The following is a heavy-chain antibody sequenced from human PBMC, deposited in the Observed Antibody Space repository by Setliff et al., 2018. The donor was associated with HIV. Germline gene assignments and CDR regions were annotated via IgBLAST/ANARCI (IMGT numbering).Heavy chain of an antibody. CDR2: IYSGGST. Sequence: GGSLRLSCAASGFTVSSTYMSWVRQAPGKGLEWVSVIYSGGSTYYADSVQGRFTISRDNSKNTLYLQMNTLRAEDTAVYYCSVGHYRSSSGWGQGTLVTVSS. CDR3: SVGHYRSSSG. D-gene: IGHD6-6*01. J-gene: IGHJ4*02. CDR1: GFTVSSTY. V-gene: IGHV3-53*01.